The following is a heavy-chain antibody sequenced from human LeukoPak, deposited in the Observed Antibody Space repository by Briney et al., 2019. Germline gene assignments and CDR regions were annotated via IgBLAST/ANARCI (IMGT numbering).Heavy chain of an antibody. D-gene: IGHD6-13*01. V-gene: IGHV3-48*03. Sequence: GGSLRLSCAASGFTFSSYEMNWVRQAPGKGLEWVSYISSSGSTIYYADSVKGRFTISRDNSKNTLYLQMNSLRAEDTAVYYCAKFIAAATLAFDYWGQGTLVTVSS. CDR2: ISSSGSTI. CDR1: GFTFSSYE. CDR3: AKFIAAATLAFDY. J-gene: IGHJ4*02.